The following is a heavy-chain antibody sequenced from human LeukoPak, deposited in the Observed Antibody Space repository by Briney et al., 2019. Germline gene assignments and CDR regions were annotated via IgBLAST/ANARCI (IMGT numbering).Heavy chain of an antibody. CDR1: GFTFTGYA. D-gene: IGHD2-21*01. V-gene: IGHV3-23*01. J-gene: IGHJ3*02. CDR2: ISGSDNNI. CDR3: AKELVISILGSDAFDI. Sequence: GGSLRLSCAASGFTFTGYAMSWVRQAPGKGLEWVSSISGSDNNIYYADSVKGRFTISRDNSENTLYLQMHSLRAEDTAVYYCAKELVISILGSDAFDIWGQGTMVTVSS.